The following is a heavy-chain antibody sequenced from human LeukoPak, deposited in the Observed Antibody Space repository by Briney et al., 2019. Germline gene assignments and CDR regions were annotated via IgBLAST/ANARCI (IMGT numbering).Heavy chain of an antibody. V-gene: IGHV3-21*01. CDR3: ARDSTRTFDF. CDR2: ISGSSSYI. Sequence: GGSLRLSCAASGFTFDVYSMNWVRQAPGRGLEWVSSISGSSSYIYYADSVKGRFTISRDNAKNSLYLHMNSLRAEDTGVYYCARDSTRTFDFWGQGTLVTVSS. D-gene: IGHD3/OR15-3a*01. J-gene: IGHJ4*02. CDR1: GFTFDVYS.